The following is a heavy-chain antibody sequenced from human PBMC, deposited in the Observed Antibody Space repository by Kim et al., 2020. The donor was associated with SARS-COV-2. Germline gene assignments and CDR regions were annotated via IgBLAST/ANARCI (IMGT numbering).Heavy chain of an antibody. D-gene: IGHD6-6*01. Sequence: STSHADSVKGRFTISRDNAKNTLYLQMNSLRAEDTAVYYCARDSYDGFDIWGQGTMVTVSS. CDR3: ARDSYDGFDI. CDR2: ST. V-gene: IGHV3-74*01. J-gene: IGHJ3*02.